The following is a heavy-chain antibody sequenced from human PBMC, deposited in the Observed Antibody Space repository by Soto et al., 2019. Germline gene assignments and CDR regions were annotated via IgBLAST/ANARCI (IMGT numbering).Heavy chain of an antibody. V-gene: IGHV3-49*03. D-gene: IGHD3-9*01. J-gene: IGHJ4*02. CDR1: GFTFGDYV. Sequence: GGSLRLSCTTFGFTFGDYVMGWFRQAPGKGLEWLGFIRSNTFGGTTVYAASVEGRFTISRDDSKSVAFLQMNSLKTEDTAMYYCTRDRDILTGYYSPNSFDYWGQGA. CDR3: TRDRDILTGYYSPNSFDY. CDR2: IRSNTFGGTT.